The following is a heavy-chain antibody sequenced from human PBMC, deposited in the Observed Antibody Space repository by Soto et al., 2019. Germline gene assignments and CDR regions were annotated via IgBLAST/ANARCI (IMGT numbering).Heavy chain of an antibody. CDR2: IYYSGST. V-gene: IGHV4-30-4*01. CDR3: ARTRTITMVRGVTHFDY. Sequence: QVQLQESGPGLVKPSQTLSLTCTVSGGSISSGDYYWSWIRQPPGKVLEWIGYIYYSGSTYYNPSLKSRVTISVDTSKNQFSLKLSSVTAADTAVYYCARTRTITMVRGVTHFDYWGQGTLVTVSS. CDR1: GGSISSGDYY. J-gene: IGHJ4*02. D-gene: IGHD3-10*01.